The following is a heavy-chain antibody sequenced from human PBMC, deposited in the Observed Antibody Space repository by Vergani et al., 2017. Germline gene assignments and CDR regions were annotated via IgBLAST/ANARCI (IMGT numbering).Heavy chain of an antibody. CDR3: AGTVVAKGGGEDYYYYYGMDV. D-gene: IGHD3-16*01. J-gene: IGHJ6*02. CDR1: GGSISSYY. CDR2: IYYSGST. V-gene: IGHV4-59*01. Sequence: QVQLQESGPGLVKPSETLSLTCTVSGGSISSYYWSWIRQPPGKGLEWIGYIYYSGSTNYNPSLKSRVTISVDTSKNQFSLKLSSVTAADTAVYYCAGTVVAKGGGEDYYYYYGMDVWGQGTTVTVSS.